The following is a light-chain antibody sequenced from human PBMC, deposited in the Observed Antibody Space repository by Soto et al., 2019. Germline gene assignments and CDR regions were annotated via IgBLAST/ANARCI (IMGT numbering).Light chain of an antibody. V-gene: IGKV1-5*01. CDR2: DAS. CDR1: QSISSW. J-gene: IGKJ1*01. Sequence: DIQMTQSPSTMSASVGDRVTITCRAIQSISSWLAWYQQKPGKAPKLLIYDASSLESGVPSRFSGSGSGTEFTLTISSLQPDDFATYYCQQYNSYSRGTFGQGTKVELK. CDR3: QQYNSYSRGT.